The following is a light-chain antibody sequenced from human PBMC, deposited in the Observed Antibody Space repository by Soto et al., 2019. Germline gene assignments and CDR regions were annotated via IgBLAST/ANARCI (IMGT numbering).Light chain of an antibody. V-gene: IGLV1-44*01. CDR3: GAWDDSLKAML. CDR1: GSNIGENA. Sequence: QSVLTQPPSASGTPGQTVTISCSGSGSNIGENAVNWYQHLPGTAPQLRIYSNALSPSGVPHRFSGSKSATAGSLAISGLQPAEEAHDYCGAWDDSLKAMLFGGGTKLTVL. CDR2: SNA. J-gene: IGLJ3*02.